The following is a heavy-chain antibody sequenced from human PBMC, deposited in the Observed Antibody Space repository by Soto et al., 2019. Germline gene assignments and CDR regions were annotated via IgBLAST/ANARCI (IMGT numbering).Heavy chain of an antibody. J-gene: IGHJ3*02. CDR1: GFTFSNAW. D-gene: IGHD6-6*01. CDR2: IKSKTDGGTT. Sequence: EVQLVESGGGLVKPGGSLRLSCAASGFTFSNAWMSWVRQAPGKGLEWVGRIKSKTDGGTTDYAAPVKGRFTISRDDSKNTLNLQMNSLKTEDTAVYYCNTCSPQSSSDAFDIWGQGTMVTGSS. V-gene: IGHV3-15*01. CDR3: NTCSPQSSSDAFDI.